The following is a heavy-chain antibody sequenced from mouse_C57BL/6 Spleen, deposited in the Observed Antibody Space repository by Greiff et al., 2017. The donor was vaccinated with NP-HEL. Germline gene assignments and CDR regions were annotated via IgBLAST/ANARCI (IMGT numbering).Heavy chain of an antibody. D-gene: IGHD1-1*01. CDR1: GYAFSSYW. J-gene: IGHJ2*01. CDR3: AREGVLTLDY. Sequence: VKLQESGAELVKPGASVKISCKASGYAFSSYWMNWVKQRPGKGLEWIGQIYPGDGDTNYNGKFKGKATLTADKSSSTAYMQLSSLTSEDSAVYFCAREGVLTLDYWGQGTTLTVSS. V-gene: IGHV1-80*01. CDR2: IYPGDGDT.